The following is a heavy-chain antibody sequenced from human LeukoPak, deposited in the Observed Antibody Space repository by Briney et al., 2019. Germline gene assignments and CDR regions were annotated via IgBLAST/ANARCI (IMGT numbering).Heavy chain of an antibody. D-gene: IGHD6-19*01. CDR3: ARGYSRDWGLQYFQH. V-gene: IGHV4-59*01. CDR2: IYSSGSI. Sequence: SETLSLTCTVSGGSISNYYWSWIRQPPGKGLEWIGYIYSSGSISYNPSLKSRVTMSVDTSKNQLSLNLNSVTAADTAVYHCARGYSRDWGLQYFQHWGQGTLVTVSS. J-gene: IGHJ1*01. CDR1: GGSISNYY.